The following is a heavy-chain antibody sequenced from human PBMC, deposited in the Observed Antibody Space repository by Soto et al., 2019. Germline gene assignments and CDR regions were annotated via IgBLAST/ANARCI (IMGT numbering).Heavy chain of an antibody. CDR2: IYYSGST. CDR1: DGSISSYY. D-gene: IGHD3-10*01. J-gene: IGHJ5*02. Sequence: LEPLSLTCSVSDGSISSYYWSWIRQHPGKGLEWIGYIYYSGSTNYNPSLKSRVTISVDTSKNQFSLKLSSVTAADTAVYYCARVGSYYPMVWFDPWGQGTLVTVSS. CDR3: ARVGSYYPMVWFDP. V-gene: IGHV4-59*01.